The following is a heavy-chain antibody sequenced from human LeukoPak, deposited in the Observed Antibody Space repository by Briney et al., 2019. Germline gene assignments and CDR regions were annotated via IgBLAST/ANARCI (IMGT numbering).Heavy chain of an antibody. CDR3: ARLGGPNVWFDP. Sequence: SETLSLTCAVYGGSFSGYYWSWIRQPPGKGLEWIGEINHSGSTNYNPSLKSRVTISVDTSKNQFSLKLSSVTAADTAVYYCARLGGPNVWFDPWGQGTLVTVSS. J-gene: IGHJ5*02. D-gene: IGHD2-15*01. V-gene: IGHV4-34*01. CDR1: GGSFSGYY. CDR2: INHSGST.